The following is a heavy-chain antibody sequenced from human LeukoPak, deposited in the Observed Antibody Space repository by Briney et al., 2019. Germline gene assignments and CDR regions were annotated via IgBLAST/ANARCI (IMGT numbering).Heavy chain of an antibody. Sequence: XTCTVSGGSISSYYWSWIRQPAGKGLEWIGRIYTSGSTNYNPSLKSRVTMSLDTSKNQFSLKLSSVTAADTAVYYCARVTYFDWLQFSFDYWGQGTLVTVSS. CDR2: IYTSGST. CDR3: ARVTYFDWLQFSFDY. CDR1: GGSISSYY. J-gene: IGHJ4*02. V-gene: IGHV4-4*07. D-gene: IGHD3-9*01.